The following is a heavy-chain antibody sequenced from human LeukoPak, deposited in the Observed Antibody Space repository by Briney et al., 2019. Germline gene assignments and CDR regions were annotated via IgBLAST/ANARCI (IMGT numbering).Heavy chain of an antibody. D-gene: IGHD2-2*01. CDR3: ARSACSSTTCYHRRYNWFDP. CDR1: GGTFINYA. CDR2: IIPIFGTA. Sequence: GSSVKVSCKASGGTFINYAISWVRQAPGQGLEWMGGIIPIFGTANCAQKFQGRVTITADESTSTAYMELSSLRSDDTAVYYCARSACSSTTCYHRRYNWFDPWGQGTLVTVSS. J-gene: IGHJ5*02. V-gene: IGHV1-69*01.